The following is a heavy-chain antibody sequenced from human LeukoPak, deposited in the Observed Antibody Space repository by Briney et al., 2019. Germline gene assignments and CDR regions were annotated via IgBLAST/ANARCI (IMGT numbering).Heavy chain of an antibody. CDR2: IIPTFGTA. V-gene: IGHV1-69*05. Sequence: SVKVSCKASGGTFSSYAISWVRQAPGQGLEWMGGIIPTFGTANYAQKFQGRVTITTDESTSTAYMELSSLRSEDTAVYYCARDHWGKFDDYASPPYYYYYYMDVWGEGTTVTVSS. D-gene: IGHD4-17*01. J-gene: IGHJ6*03. CDR3: ARDHWGKFDDYASPPYYYYYYMDV. CDR1: GGTFSSYA.